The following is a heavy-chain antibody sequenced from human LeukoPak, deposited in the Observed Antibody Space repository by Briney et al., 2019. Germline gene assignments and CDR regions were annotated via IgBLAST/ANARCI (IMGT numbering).Heavy chain of an antibody. D-gene: IGHD3-9*01. V-gene: IGHV3-7*01. CDR2: IKQDGSEK. J-gene: IGHJ4*02. CDR3: ASELRYFDWLLSYFDF. Sequence: GGSLRLSCAASGFTFSSYWMSWVRQAPGKGLEWVANIKQDGSEKYYVDSVKRRFTISRDNAKNSLYLQMNSLRAEDTAVYYCASELRYFDWLLSYFDFWGQGPLVTVSS. CDR1: GFTFSSYW.